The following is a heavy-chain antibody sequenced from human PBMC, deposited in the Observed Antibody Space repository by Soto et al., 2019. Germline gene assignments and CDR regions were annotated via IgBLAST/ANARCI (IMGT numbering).Heavy chain of an antibody. D-gene: IGHD3-9*01. Sequence: PGGSLRLSCAASGFTVSSNYMSWVRQAPGKGLEWVSVIYSGGSTYYADSVKGRFTISRDNSKNTLYLQMNSLRAEDTAVYYCAREDYDILTGYYRGRWGQGTLVTVSS. V-gene: IGHV3-66*01. J-gene: IGHJ4*02. CDR1: GFTVSSNY. CDR3: AREDYDILTGYYRGR. CDR2: IYSGGST.